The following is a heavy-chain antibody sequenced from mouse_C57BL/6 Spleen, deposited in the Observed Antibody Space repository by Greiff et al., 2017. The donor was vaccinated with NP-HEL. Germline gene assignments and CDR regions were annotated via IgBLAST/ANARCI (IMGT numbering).Heavy chain of an antibody. D-gene: IGHD2-4*01. V-gene: IGHV1-82*01. CDR3: ARGGGGGYDYWFAY. CDR2: IYPGDGDT. CDR1: GYAFSSSW. J-gene: IGHJ3*01. Sequence: VQLQQSGPELVKPGASVKISCKASGYAFSSSWMNWVKQRPGKGLEWIGRIYPGDGDTNYNGKFKGKARLTDYKSYSTAYMHIRSLTSEDSAVYFGARGGGGGYDYWFAYWGQGTLVTVSA.